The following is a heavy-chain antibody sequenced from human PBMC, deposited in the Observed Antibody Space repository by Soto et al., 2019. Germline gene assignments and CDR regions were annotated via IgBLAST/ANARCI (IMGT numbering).Heavy chain of an antibody. Sequence: PGGSLRLSCVASGFTFGSYAMSWVRRAPGKGLEWVSTINDSGDLRYYADSVRGRFTISRDNSKNTLYLQVNNLRAEDTARYHCAKAFGDWYPFEKWGLGALVTVSS. J-gene: IGHJ4*02. V-gene: IGHV3-23*01. CDR1: GFTFGSYA. CDR2: INDSGDLR. D-gene: IGHD6-19*01. CDR3: AKAFGDWYPFEK.